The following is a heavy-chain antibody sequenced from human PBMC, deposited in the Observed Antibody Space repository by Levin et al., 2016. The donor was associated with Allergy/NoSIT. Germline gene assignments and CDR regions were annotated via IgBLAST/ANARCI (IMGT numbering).Heavy chain of an antibody. D-gene: IGHD3-10*01. CDR1: GFAFSEYY. V-gene: IGHV3-11*06. CDR2: INANSGFV. J-gene: IGHJ6*02. CDR3: ASLASYYYGMDF. Sequence: GGSLRLSCAASGFAFSEYYMIWIRQAPGNGLEWVAFINANSGFVSYADSVKGRFAISRDNAKSAVFLQMNSVRVEDSGVYYCASLASYYYGMDFWGQGTTVTV.